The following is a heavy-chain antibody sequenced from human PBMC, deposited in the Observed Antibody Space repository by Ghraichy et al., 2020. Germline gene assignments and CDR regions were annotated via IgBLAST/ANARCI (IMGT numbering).Heavy chain of an antibody. Sequence: GGSLRLSCAASGFTVSSNYMSWVRQAPGKGLEWVSVIYSGGSTYYADSVKGRFTISRDNSKNTLYLQMNSLRAEDTAVYYCALVGATTPSFDYWGQGTLVTVPS. CDR2: IYSGGST. D-gene: IGHD1-26*01. V-gene: IGHV3-66*01. CDR1: GFTVSSNY. CDR3: ALVGATTPSFDY. J-gene: IGHJ4*02.